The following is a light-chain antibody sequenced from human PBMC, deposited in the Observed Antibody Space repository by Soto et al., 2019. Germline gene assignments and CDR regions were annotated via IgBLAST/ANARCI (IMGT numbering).Light chain of an antibody. CDR3: QQSFSAPWT. CDR2: AAS. Sequence: DIQMTQSPSSLSSSVGDIVTITCRASQNIDTYVHWFHQKPGKAPKLLIYAASRLQSGIPSRFSGVGDGTEFAITISSLRPEDFATYYCQQSFSAPWTFGQGTKVEI. CDR1: QNIDTY. J-gene: IGKJ1*01. V-gene: IGKV1-39*01.